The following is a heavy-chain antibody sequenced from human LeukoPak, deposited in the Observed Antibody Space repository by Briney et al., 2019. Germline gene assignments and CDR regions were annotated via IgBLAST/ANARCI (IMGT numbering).Heavy chain of an antibody. V-gene: IGHV3-23*01. D-gene: IGHD5-12*01. J-gene: IGHJ4*02. CDR3: AKATGYSGYGDDY. Sequence: PGGSLRLSCAASGFIFSSYAMSWVRQAPGKGLEWVSTISNSDGSTYYADSVKGRFSISRDNAENTLYLQMNSLRADDTAVYYCAKATGYSGYGDDYWGQGTLVTVSS. CDR2: ISNSDGST. CDR1: GFIFSSYA.